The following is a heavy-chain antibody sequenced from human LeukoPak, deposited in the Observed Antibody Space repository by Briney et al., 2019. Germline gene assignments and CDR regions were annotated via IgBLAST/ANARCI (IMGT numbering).Heavy chain of an antibody. J-gene: IGHJ6*02. CDR2: INSDGSST. CDR1: GFTFSSYW. Sequence: GGSLRLSCAASGFTFSSYWMHWVRQAPGKGLVWVSRINSDGSSTSYADSVKGRFTISGDNAKNTLYLQMNSLRAEDTAVYYCARGGELLYYYYGMDVWGQGTTVTVSS. D-gene: IGHD1-26*01. CDR3: ARGGELLYYYYGMDV. V-gene: IGHV3-74*01.